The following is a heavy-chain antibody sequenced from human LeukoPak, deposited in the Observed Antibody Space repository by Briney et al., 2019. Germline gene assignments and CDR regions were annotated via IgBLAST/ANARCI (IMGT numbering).Heavy chain of an antibody. D-gene: IGHD3-22*01. CDR2: TSGDGGAT. Sequence: GGSLRLSCAASGFTFSSYAMSWVRQSTGKGLEWVSSTSGDGGATYYSNSVKGRFAISRDNSRNTLYLQMNSLRAEDTAVYYCAKDRPNYYGSNGHYYRRDGDYWGQGTLVTVSS. V-gene: IGHV3-23*01. CDR1: GFTFSSYA. CDR3: AKDRPNYYGSNGHYYRRDGDY. J-gene: IGHJ4*02.